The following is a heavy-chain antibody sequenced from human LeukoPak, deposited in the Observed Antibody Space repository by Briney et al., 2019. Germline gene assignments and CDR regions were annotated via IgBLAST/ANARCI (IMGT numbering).Heavy chain of an antibody. D-gene: IGHD3-9*01. CDR2: INHSGST. CDR3: ARGVRYFDWLSGGFDY. CDR1: GGSFSGYY. J-gene: IGHJ4*02. V-gene: IGHV4-34*01. Sequence: KASETLSLTCAVYGGSFSGYYWSWIRKPPGKGLEWIGEINHSGSTNYNPSLKSRVTISVDTSKNQFSLKLSSVTAADTAVYYCARGVRYFDWLSGGFDYWGQGTLVTVSS.